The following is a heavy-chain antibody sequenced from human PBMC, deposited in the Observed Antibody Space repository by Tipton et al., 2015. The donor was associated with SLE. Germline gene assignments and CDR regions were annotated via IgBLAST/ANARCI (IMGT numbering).Heavy chain of an antibody. D-gene: IGHD3-10*01. V-gene: IGHV3-7*01. CDR1: GFTFSSYA. Sequence: SLRLSCAASGFTFSSYAMHWVRQAPGKGLEWVANIKQDGSEKYYVDSVKGRFTISRDNAKNSLYLQMNSLRAEDTAVYYCARDPGASCRWGVDVWGQGTTVTVSS. J-gene: IGHJ6*02. CDR2: IKQDGSEK. CDR3: ARDPGASCRWGVDV.